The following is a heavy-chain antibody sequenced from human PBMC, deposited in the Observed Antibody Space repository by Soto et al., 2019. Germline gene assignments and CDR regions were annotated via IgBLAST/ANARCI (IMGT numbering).Heavy chain of an antibody. Sequence: GGSLRLSCAASGFTFSSYGMHWVRQAPGKGLEWVAVISYDGSNKYYADSVKGRFTISRDNSKNTLYLQMNSLRAEDTAVYYCAKDQSPYYYGSGSYWDYWGQGTLVTVSS. CDR1: GFTFSSYG. J-gene: IGHJ4*02. CDR3: AKDQSPYYYGSGSYWDY. V-gene: IGHV3-30*18. CDR2: ISYDGSNK. D-gene: IGHD3-10*01.